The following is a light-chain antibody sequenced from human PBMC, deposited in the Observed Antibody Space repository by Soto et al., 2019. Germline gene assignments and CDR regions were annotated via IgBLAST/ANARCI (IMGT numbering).Light chain of an antibody. V-gene: IGKV3-15*01. CDR1: QSVSSN. J-gene: IGKJ4*01. CDR3: QQYYIWPL. Sequence: IVMTQHPATLSVSPGERATLSFRASQSVSSNLAWYQQKPGQAPRLLIYGASTRATGIPARFSGSGSGTEFTLTISSLESEDFAVYYCQQYYIWPLFGGGTKVDIK. CDR2: GAS.